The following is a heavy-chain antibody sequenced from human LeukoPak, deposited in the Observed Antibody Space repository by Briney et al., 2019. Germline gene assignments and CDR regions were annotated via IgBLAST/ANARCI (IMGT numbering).Heavy chain of an antibody. CDR3: ASHGSGDY. CDR1: GFTFDDFA. CDR2: ISWNSGSR. Sequence: PGGSLRLSCVASGFTFDDFAIYWVRQAPGKGLEWVSGISWNSGSRSYADSVKGRFTISRDNAKNSLFLQMNSLRVEDTAVYYCASHGSGDYWGQGALVTVSS. V-gene: IGHV3-9*01. D-gene: IGHD1-26*01. J-gene: IGHJ4*02.